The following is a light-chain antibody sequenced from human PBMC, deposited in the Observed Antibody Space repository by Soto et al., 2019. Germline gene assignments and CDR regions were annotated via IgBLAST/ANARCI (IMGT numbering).Light chain of an antibody. CDR1: QSVSSSY. J-gene: IGKJ1*01. CDR2: GAS. CDR3: AQYGSSPRT. V-gene: IGKV3-20*01. Sequence: EIVLTQSPDTLSLSPGERATLSCRASQSVSSSYLAWYQQKPGQAPRLLIYGASTRATGVPARFSGSGSGTDFTLTISRLEPEDFAVYYCAQYGSSPRTFGQGTKVDIK.